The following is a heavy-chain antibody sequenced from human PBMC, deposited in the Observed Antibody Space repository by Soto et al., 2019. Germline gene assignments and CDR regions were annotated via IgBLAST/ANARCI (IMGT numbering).Heavy chain of an antibody. D-gene: IGHD6-6*01. CDR1: GASFSGYY. CDR2: IHHSGST. CDR3: ARGHSTSGYVS. J-gene: IGHJ5*02. Sequence: SETLSLTCSVYGASFSGYYWSWIRQSPGKGLEWIGEIHHSGSTHYNPSLKSRLTFSIDESQSQFYMMLTSVTAADTALYFCARGHSTSGYVSWVQGSLVTVSS. V-gene: IGHV4-34*01.